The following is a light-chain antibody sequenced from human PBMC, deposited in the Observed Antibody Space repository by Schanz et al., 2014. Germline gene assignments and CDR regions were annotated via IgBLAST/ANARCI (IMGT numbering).Light chain of an antibody. CDR2: GAS. J-gene: IGKJ4*01. V-gene: IGKV1-12*01. Sequence: DIQMTQSPSTLSASVGDRVTLTCRASQTINQWLAWYQQKPGRAPKLLIYGASSLQSGVPSRFSGSGSGTDFTLTISCLQPEDFATYYCQQATSFPVTFGGGTKVEIK. CDR1: QTINQW. CDR3: QQATSFPVT.